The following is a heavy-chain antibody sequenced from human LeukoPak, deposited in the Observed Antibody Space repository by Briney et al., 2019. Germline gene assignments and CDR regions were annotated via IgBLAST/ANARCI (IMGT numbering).Heavy chain of an antibody. D-gene: IGHD3-10*01. Sequence: PSETLSLTCIVSGGSVAFSSYYWGWIRQPPGKGLEWIGSIYYSGSTYYNPSLKSRVTISVDTSKNQFSLKLSSVTAADTAVYYCARHYRGHQRPVESSAFDYWGQGTLVTVSS. CDR3: ARHYRGHQRPVESSAFDY. V-gene: IGHV4-39*01. CDR2: IYYSGST. CDR1: GGSVAFSSYY. J-gene: IGHJ4*02.